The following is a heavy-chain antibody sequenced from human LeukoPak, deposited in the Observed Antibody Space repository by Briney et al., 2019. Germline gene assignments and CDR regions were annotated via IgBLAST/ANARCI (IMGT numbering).Heavy chain of an antibody. CDR1: GFTCTNYG. D-gene: IGHD2-21*01. CDR3: AKDQGGLLLDY. V-gene: IGHV3-30*02. CDR2: IRYDGNNK. Sequence: GSLRLSCAASGFTCTNYGMHWVRQAPGKGLEWVAFIRYDGNNKYYADSVKGRFTVSRDNSKNTLFLRMNGLRAEDTAVYYCAKDQGGLLLDYWGQGTLVTVSS. J-gene: IGHJ4*02.